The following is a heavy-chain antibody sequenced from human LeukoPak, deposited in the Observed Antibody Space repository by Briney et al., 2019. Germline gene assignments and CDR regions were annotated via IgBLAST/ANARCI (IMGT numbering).Heavy chain of an antibody. V-gene: IGHV3-30*18. Sequence: GGSLRLSCVAPGFTFSSYGMHWVRQAPGKGLEWVAFVSHEGSSKFYAESVKGRFGISRDNSKSTTYLQMNGLRADDTAVYYCAKTTGGWPRFFDHWGQGTLVAVSS. CDR2: VSHEGSSK. CDR1: GFTFSSYG. J-gene: IGHJ4*02. CDR3: AKTTGGWPRFFDH. D-gene: IGHD6-19*01.